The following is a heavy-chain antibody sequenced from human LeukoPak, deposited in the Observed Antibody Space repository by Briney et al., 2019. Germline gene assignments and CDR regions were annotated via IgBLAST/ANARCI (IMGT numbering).Heavy chain of an antibody. J-gene: IGHJ1*01. V-gene: IGHV3-21*01. Sequence: PGGSLRLSCAASGFTFSSYSMNWVRQAPGKGLEWGSSISSSSSYIYYADSVKGRFTISRDNAKNSLYLQMNSLRAEDTAVYYCARDGTMIVAAEYFQHWGQGTLVTVSS. CDR3: ARDGTMIVAAEYFQH. CDR1: GFTFSSYS. D-gene: IGHD3-22*01. CDR2: ISSSSSYI.